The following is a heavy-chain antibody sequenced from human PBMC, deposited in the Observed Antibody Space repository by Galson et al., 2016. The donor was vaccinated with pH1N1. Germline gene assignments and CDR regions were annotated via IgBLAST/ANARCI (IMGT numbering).Heavy chain of an antibody. V-gene: IGHV4-38-2*01. CDR3: ASSIPVSALDAFDL. J-gene: IGHJ3*01. CDR1: GYSIISGYY. Sequence: TLSLTCAVSGYSIISGYYWGWVRQPPGKGLEWIGSIFHSGSTYYNPSLKSRVTISVDTSRNQFSLALRSVTAADPALYYCASSIPVSALDAFDLWGQGTMVTVAS. CDR2: IFHSGST. D-gene: IGHD5/OR15-5a*01.